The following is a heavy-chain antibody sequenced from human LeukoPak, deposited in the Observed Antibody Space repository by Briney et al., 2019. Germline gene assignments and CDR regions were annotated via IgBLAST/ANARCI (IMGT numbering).Heavy chain of an antibody. CDR2: INHSGST. Sequence: SETLSLTCAVYGGSFSGYYWSWIRQPPGEGLEWIGEINHSGSTNYNPSPKSRVTISVDTSKNQFSLKLSSVTAADTAVYYCARGASYSSGWLPKYFQHWGQGTLVTVSS. CDR1: GGSFSGYY. CDR3: ARGASYSSGWLPKYFQH. V-gene: IGHV4-34*01. D-gene: IGHD6-19*01. J-gene: IGHJ1*01.